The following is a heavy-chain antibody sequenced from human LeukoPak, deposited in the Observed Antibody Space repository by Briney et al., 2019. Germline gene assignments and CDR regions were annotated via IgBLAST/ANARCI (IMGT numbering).Heavy chain of an antibody. D-gene: IGHD3-22*01. CDR2: IYPGDSDT. CDR3: ARRRDDSSGYYSGYNWFDP. J-gene: IGHJ5*02. CDR1: GYSFTSYW. Sequence: KHGESLKISCKGSGYSFTSYWIGWVRQMPGKGLEWMGIIYPGDSDTRYSPSFQGQVTISADKSISTAYLQWSRLKASDTAMYYCARRRDDSSGYYSGYNWFDPWGQGTLVTVSS. V-gene: IGHV5-51*01.